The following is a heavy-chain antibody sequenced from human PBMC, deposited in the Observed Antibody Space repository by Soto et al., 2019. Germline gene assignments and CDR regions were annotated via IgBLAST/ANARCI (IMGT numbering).Heavy chain of an antibody. CDR1: GFTFVNYA. J-gene: IGHJ4*02. CDR3: ARDQGSEFDY. V-gene: IGHV3-21*01. CDR2: ISSSSYI. Sequence: GGSLRLSCTASGFTFVNYAMNWVRQAPGKGLEWVSSISSSSYIYYADSVKGRFTISRGNAKNSLYLQMNSLRAEDTAVYYCARDQGSEFDYWGQGTLVTVSS.